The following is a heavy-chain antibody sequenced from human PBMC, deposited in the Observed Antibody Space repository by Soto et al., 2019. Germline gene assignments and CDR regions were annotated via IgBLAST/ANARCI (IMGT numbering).Heavy chain of an antibody. J-gene: IGHJ3*02. D-gene: IGHD1-26*01. Sequence: ASVKVSCKASGYTFTGYYMHWVRQAPGQGLEWMGWINPNSGGTNYAQKFQGWVTMTRDTSISTAYMELSRLRSDDTAVYYCARDLEEGATPHDAFAIWGQGTMVTVSS. CDR1: GYTFTGYY. CDR3: ARDLEEGATPHDAFAI. V-gene: IGHV1-2*04. CDR2: INPNSGGT.